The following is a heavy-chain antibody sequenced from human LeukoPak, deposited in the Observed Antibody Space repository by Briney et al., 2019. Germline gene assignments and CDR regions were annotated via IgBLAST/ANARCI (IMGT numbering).Heavy chain of an antibody. J-gene: IGHJ4*02. Sequence: SETLSLTCAVYGGSFSGYYWSWIRQPPGKGLEWIGEINHSGSTNYNPSLKSRVTISVDTSKNQFSLKLSSVTAADTAVYYCARDLYSSSWSSYYFDYWGQGTLVTVSS. CDR2: INHSGST. CDR1: GGSFSGYY. V-gene: IGHV4-34*01. D-gene: IGHD6-13*01. CDR3: ARDLYSSSWSSYYFDY.